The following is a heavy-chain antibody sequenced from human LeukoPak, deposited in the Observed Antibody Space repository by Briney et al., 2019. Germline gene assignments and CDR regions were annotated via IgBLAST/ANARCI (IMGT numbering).Heavy chain of an antibody. CDR3: ARLDYYDSSGYYTLFDY. V-gene: IGHV1-18*01. J-gene: IGHJ4*02. CDR2: ISAYNGNT. Sequence: GASVKVSCKASGYTFTSYGISWVRQAPGQGLEWMGWISAYNGNTNYAQKLQGRVTMTTDTSTSTAYMELRSLRSEDTAVYYCARLDYYDSSGYYTLFDYWGQGTLVTV. CDR1: GYTFTSYG. D-gene: IGHD3-22*01.